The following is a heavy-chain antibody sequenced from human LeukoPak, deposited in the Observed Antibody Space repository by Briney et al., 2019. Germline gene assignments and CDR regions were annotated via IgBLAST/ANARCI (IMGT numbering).Heavy chain of an antibody. CDR1: GYTSTGHY. J-gene: IGHJ4*02. CDR3: ARWRGYSSDWSRPFDD. Sequence: VASVRLSCTASGYTSTGHYMHGVRHTRGRGLEWMWWIDPSSGGTTYTQRLQVSVTMTRDTSISTVYIELSRLTAADTAVYYCARWRGYSSDWSRPFDDWGQGSLVTVSP. D-gene: IGHD6-19*01. V-gene: IGHV1-2*02. CDR2: IDPSSGGT.